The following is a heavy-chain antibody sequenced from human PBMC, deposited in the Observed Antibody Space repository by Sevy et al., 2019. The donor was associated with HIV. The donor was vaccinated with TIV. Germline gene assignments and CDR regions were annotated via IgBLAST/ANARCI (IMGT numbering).Heavy chain of an antibody. CDR1: GFTFSSYA. CDR3: AKDGDPVVPAATPFYYYYGMDV. CDR2: ISVSGGST. Sequence: GGSLRLSCAASGFTFSSYAMSWVRQAPGKGLEWVSAISVSGGSTYYADSVKGRFTISRDNSKNTLYLQMNSLRAEDTAVYYCAKDGDPVVPAATPFYYYYGMDVWGQGTTVTVSS. V-gene: IGHV3-23*01. J-gene: IGHJ6*02. D-gene: IGHD2-2*01.